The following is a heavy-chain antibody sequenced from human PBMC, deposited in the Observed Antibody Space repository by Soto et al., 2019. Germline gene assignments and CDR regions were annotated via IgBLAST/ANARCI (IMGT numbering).Heavy chain of an antibody. CDR2: IYWNDDK. CDR3: AHRLADTVASEYFFVP. D-gene: IGHD5-12*01. CDR1: GFSLSTSGVG. J-gene: IGHJ5*02. Sequence: QITLKESGPTLVKPTQTLTLTCTFSGFSLSTSGVGVGWIRQPPGKALEWLTLIYWNDDKRYSPSLKSRLTITKDTSRNQGALIVSNVDPVDTATYYCAHRLADTVASEYFFVPWSQATLVSVSS. V-gene: IGHV2-5*01.